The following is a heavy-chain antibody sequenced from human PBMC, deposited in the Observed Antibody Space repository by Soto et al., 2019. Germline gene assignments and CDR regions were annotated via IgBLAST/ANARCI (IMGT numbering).Heavy chain of an antibody. CDR2: ISSSSSTI. D-gene: IGHD6-6*01. CDR1: GFTFSSYS. CDR3: ARSSSSNYYYYYMDV. J-gene: IGHJ6*03. Sequence: EVQLVESGGGLVQPGGSLRLSCAASGFTFSSYSMNWVRQAPGKGLEWVSYISSSSSTIYYADAVKGRFTISRDNAKNSLYLQMNSLRAEDTAVYYCARSSSSNYYYYYMDVWGKGTTVTVSS. V-gene: IGHV3-48*01.